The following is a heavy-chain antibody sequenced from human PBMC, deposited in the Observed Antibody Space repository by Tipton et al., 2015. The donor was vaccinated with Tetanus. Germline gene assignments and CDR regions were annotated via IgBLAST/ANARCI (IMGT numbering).Heavy chain of an antibody. CDR1: GFTFSSYG. D-gene: IGHD3-22*01. CDR3: AKGAYYYDSSGYYLPPYHYYYYGMDV. J-gene: IGHJ6*02. CDR2: ISYDGSNK. V-gene: IGHV3-30*18. Sequence: QLVQSGGGVVQPGRSLRLSCAASGFTFSSYGMHWVRQAPGKGLEWVAVISYDGSNKYYADSVKGRFTISRDNSKNTLYLQMNSLRAEDTAVYYCAKGAYYYDSSGYYLPPYHYYYYGMDVWGQGTTVTVSS.